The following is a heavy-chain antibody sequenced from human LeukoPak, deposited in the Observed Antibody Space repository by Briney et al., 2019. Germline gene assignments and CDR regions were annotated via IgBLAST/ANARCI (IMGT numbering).Heavy chain of an antibody. J-gene: IGHJ4*02. CDR2: IYYSGST. CDR3: ARESGSAGVIDY. V-gene: IGHV4-39*07. CDR1: GGSISSSSYY. Sequence: SETLSLTCTVSGGSISSSSYYWGWIRQPPGKGLEWIGSIYYSGSTYYNPSLKSRVTISVDTSKNQFSLKLSSVTAADTAVYYCARESGSAGVIDYWGQGTLVTVSS. D-gene: IGHD2-15*01.